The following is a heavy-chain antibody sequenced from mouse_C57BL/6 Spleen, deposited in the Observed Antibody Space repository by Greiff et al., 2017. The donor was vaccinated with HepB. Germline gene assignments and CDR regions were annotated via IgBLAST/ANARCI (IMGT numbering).Heavy chain of an antibody. CDR1: GYTFTSYG. V-gene: IGHV1-53*01. J-gene: IGHJ3*01. D-gene: IGHD1-1*01. CDR3: ARPYGSSRAWFAY. CDR2: INPSNGGT. Sequence: QVQLQQPGTELVKPGASVKLSCKASGYTFTSYGMHWVKQRPGQGLEWIGNINPSNGGTNYNEKFKSKATLTVEKSSSTAYMQLSSLTSEDSAVYYCARPYGSSRAWFAYWGQGTLVTVSA.